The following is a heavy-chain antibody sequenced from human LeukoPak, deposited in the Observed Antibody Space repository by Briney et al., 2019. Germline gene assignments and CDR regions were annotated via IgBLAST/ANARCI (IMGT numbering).Heavy chain of an antibody. CDR2: INPNSGGT. J-gene: IGHJ3*02. D-gene: IGHD2-8*01. Sequence: GASVKVSCKTSGYTFTGYYMHWVRQAPGQGLEWMGWINPNSGGTNYAQKFQGRVTMTRDTSISTAYMELSRLRSDDTAVYYCASPPRMVYAIRGYAFDIWGQGAMVTVSS. CDR1: GYTFTGYY. CDR3: ASPPRMVYAIRGYAFDI. V-gene: IGHV1-2*02.